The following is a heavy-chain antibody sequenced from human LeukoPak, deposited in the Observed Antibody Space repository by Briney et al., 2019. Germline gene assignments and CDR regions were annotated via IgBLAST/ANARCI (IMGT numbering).Heavy chain of an antibody. Sequence: ASVKVSCKASGYTFTGYYMHWVRQAPGQGLEWMGWINPNSGGTNYAQKFQGRVTMTRDTSISTAYMELSRLRSDDTAVYHCARDHLIRVAAAGYWGQGTLVTVSS. V-gene: IGHV1-2*02. D-gene: IGHD2-15*01. CDR1: GYTFTGYY. CDR2: INPNSGGT. J-gene: IGHJ4*02. CDR3: ARDHLIRVAAAGY.